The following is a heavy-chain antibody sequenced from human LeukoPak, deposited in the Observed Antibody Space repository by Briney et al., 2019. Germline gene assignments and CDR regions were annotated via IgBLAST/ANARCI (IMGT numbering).Heavy chain of an antibody. Sequence: GGSLRLSCTASGFTFGDYAMSWFRQAPGKGLEWVGFIRSKAYGGTTEYAASVKGRFTISRDDSKSIAYLQMNSLKTEDTAVYYCTRYSGGSPMDVWGQGTTVTVSS. V-gene: IGHV3-49*03. CDR3: TRYSGGSPMDV. D-gene: IGHD2-15*01. CDR2: IRSKAYGGTT. J-gene: IGHJ6*02. CDR1: GFTFGDYA.